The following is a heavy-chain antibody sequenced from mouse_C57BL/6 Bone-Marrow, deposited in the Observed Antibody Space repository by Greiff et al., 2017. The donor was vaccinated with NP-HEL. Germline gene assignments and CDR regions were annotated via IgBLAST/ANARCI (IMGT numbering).Heavy chain of an antibody. Sequence: QLQQPGAELVIAPPSFPLPFPSSFSPFTISFIHFFNHIPLQGLEWIGEIDPSDSYTNYNQKFKGKSTLTVDKSSSTAYMQLSSLTSEDSAVYYCARLGYGFAYWGQGTLVTVSA. CDR1: FSPFTISF. V-gene: IGHV1-69*01. CDR3: ARLGYGFAY. D-gene: IGHD4-1*01. CDR2: IDPSDSYT. J-gene: IGHJ3*01.